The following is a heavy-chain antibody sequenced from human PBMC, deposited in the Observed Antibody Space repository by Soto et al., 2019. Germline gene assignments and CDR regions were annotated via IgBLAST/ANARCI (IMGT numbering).Heavy chain of an antibody. V-gene: IGHV4-34*01. CDR3: ARAPKVSGSSQTRPDF. J-gene: IGHJ4*02. Sequence: QVQLHQGGAGLLKPSETLSLACSIYSGSFSGYYWSWIRQPPGKGLEWIGEISQSGHTNYSPSLKSRVSISIDTSKKQFSLNLASVSAADTAVYYCARAPKVSGSSQTRPDFWGQGTLVTVSS. D-gene: IGHD6-6*01. CDR1: SGSFSGYY. CDR2: ISQSGHT.